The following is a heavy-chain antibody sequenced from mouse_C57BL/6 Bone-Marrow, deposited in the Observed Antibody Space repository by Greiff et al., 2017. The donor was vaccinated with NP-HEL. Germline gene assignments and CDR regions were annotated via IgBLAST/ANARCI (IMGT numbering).Heavy chain of an antibody. CDR2: IHPNSGST. V-gene: IGHV1-64*01. J-gene: IGHJ1*03. CDR3: ARWVPYYSNPRGYFDV. CDR1: GYTFTSYW. D-gene: IGHD2-5*01. Sequence: QVQLQQPGAELVKPGASVKLSCKASGYTFTSYWMHWVKQRPGQGLEWIGMIHPNSGSTNYNEKFKSKATLTVDKSSNTAYMQLSSLTSEDSAVYYCARWVPYYSNPRGYFDVWGTGTTVTVSS.